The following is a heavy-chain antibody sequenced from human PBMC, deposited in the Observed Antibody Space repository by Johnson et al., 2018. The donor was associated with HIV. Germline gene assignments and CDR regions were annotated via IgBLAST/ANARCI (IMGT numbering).Heavy chain of an antibody. V-gene: IGHV3-74*01. D-gene: IGHD6-19*01. CDR2: INSDGSST. CDR3: AKDQYGQWLAHAFDI. CDR1: GFTFSSYW. J-gene: IGHJ3*02. Sequence: VQLVESGGGVVQPGRSLRLSCAASGFTFSSYWMHWVRQAPGKGLVWVSRINSDGSSTSYADSVKGRFTISRDNAKNTLYLQMNSLRAEDTAVYYCAKDQYGQWLAHAFDIWGQGTMVTVSS.